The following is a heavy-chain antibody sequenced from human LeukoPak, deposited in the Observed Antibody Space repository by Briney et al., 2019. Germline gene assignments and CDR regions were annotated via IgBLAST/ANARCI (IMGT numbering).Heavy chain of an antibody. CDR2: ISGSGSST. J-gene: IGHJ3*02. Sequence: GGSLRLSCAASGFTFSSYAMSWVRQAPGKGLEWVSSISGSGSSTYYADSVKGRFTISRDNSKGTLNQQMNSVRAEDTAVYYCAKTGYSSSWYEDAFDIWGQGTMVTVSS. CDR3: AKTGYSSSWYEDAFDI. V-gene: IGHV3-23*01. D-gene: IGHD6-13*01. CDR1: GFTFSSYA.